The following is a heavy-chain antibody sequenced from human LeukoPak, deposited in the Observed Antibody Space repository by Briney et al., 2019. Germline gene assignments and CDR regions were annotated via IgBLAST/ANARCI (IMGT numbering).Heavy chain of an antibody. Sequence: PGGSLRLSCAAPGFTFSSYWMSWVRQAPGKGLEWVANIKQDGSEKYYVDSVKGRFTISKDNAKNSLYLQMNSLGAEDTAVYYCARESSSSSWYGGNYFDYWGKGTLVTVSS. J-gene: IGHJ4*02. V-gene: IGHV3-7*01. CDR1: GFTFSSYW. CDR2: IKQDGSEK. D-gene: IGHD6-13*01. CDR3: ARESSSSSWYGGNYFDY.